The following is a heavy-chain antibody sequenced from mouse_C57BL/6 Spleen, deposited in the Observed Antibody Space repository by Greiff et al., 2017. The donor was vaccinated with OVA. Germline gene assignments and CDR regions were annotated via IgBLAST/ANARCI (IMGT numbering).Heavy chain of an antibody. J-gene: IGHJ2*01. CDR2: INPNNGGT. D-gene: IGHD1-1*01. Sequence: VQLQQSGPELVKPGASVKISCKASGYTFTDYYMNWVKQSHGKSLEWIGDINPNNGGTSYNQKFKGKATLTVDKSSSTAYMELRSLTSEDSAVYYCARRYYGSSYDYFDYWGQGTTLTVSS. CDR3: ARRYYGSSYDYFDY. V-gene: IGHV1-26*01. CDR1: GYTFTDYY.